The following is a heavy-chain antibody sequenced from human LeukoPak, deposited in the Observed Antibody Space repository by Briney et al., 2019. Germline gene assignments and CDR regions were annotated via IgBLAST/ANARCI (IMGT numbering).Heavy chain of an antibody. J-gene: IGHJ3*02. CDR3: ARDRRIAVAGHDAFDI. D-gene: IGHD6-19*01. Sequence: GGSLRLSCAASGFTFSSYSMNWVRQAPGKGLEWVSSISSSSSYIYYADSVKGRFTISRDNAKNSLYLQMNSLRAEDTAVYYCARDRRIAVAGHDAFDIWGQGTMVTVSS. CDR2: ISSSSSYI. CDR1: GFTFSSYS. V-gene: IGHV3-21*01.